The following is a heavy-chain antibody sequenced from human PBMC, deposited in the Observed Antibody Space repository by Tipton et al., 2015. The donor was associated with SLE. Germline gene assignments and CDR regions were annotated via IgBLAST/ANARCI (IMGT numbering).Heavy chain of an antibody. J-gene: IGHJ2*01. D-gene: IGHD3-16*01. CDR3: ARGNWGRDWYFDL. CDR2: IFYSGST. CDR1: GGSMRNYY. V-gene: IGHV4-59*01. Sequence: LRLSCSVSGGSMRNYYWSWIRQPPGKGLEWIGYIFYSGSTNYNPSPKSRVIMSVDTSKNQFSLKLSSVTAADTAVYYCARGNWGRDWYFDLWGRGTLVTVSS.